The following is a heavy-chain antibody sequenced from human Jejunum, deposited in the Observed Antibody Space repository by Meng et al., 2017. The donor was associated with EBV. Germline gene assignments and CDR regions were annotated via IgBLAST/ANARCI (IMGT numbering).Heavy chain of an antibody. CDR2: IKSKTDGETT. Sequence: EWELVGAGGGLVEPGGSLRLYCAAPGFTFVNAWMSWVRQAPGKGLEWVGRIKSKTDGETTDYAAPVKGRFTISRDDSKNTLYLQMNSLQKEDTAMYYCSGDIRSEWGFNYWGQGNLVTVSS. CDR1: GFTFVNAW. V-gene: IGHV3-15*01. J-gene: IGHJ4*02. D-gene: IGHD1-26*01. CDR3: SGDIRSEWGFNY.